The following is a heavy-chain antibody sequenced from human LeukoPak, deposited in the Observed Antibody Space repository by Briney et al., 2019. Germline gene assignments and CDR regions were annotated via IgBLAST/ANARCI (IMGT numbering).Heavy chain of an antibody. V-gene: IGHV1-69*04. D-gene: IGHD5-18*01. J-gene: IGHJ4*02. CDR1: GGTFSSYA. CDR3: ARGALRGYSYGYPIDY. Sequence: SVKVSCKASGGTFSSYAISWVRQAPGQGLEWMGRIIPILGIANYAQKFQGRVTITADKSTGTAYMELSSLRSEDTAVYYCARGALRGYSYGYPIDYWGQGTLVTVSS. CDR2: IIPILGIA.